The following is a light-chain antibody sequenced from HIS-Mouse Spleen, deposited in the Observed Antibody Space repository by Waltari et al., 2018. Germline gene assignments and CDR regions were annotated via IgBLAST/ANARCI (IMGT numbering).Light chain of an antibody. Sequence: NFMLTQPHSVSESPGKTVTISSPRRSGSIASNSVQRYQQRPGSAPTTVIYEDNQRPSGVPDRFSGSIDSSSNSASLTISGLKTEDEADYYCQSYDSSNVVFGGGTKLTVL. CDR2: EDN. V-gene: IGLV6-57*04. CDR3: QSYDSSNVV. CDR1: SGSIASNS. J-gene: IGLJ2*01.